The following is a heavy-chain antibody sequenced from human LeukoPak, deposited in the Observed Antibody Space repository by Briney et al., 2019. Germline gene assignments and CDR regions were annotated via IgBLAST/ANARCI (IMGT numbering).Heavy chain of an antibody. CDR2: IYTSGST. V-gene: IGHV4-59*10. CDR3: ARGIRLLSSYGMDV. J-gene: IGHJ6*02. Sequence: SETLSLTCAVYGGSFSGYYWSWIRQPAGKGLEWIGRIYTSGSTNYNPSLKSRVTMSVDTSKNQFSLKLSSVTAADTAVYYCARGIRLLSSYGMDVWGQGTTVTVSS. CDR1: GGSFSGYY. D-gene: IGHD2-2*01.